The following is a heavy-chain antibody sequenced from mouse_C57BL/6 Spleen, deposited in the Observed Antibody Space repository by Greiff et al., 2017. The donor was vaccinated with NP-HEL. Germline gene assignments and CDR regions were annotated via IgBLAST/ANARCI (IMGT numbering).Heavy chain of an antibody. CDR2: IYPGSGST. D-gene: IGHD2-3*01. V-gene: IGHV1-55*01. CDR3: ARGGDGYSSVAY. J-gene: IGHJ3*01. Sequence: QVQLQQPGAELVKPGASVKMSCKASGYTFTSYWITWVKQRPGQGLEWIGDIYPGSGSTNYNEKFKSKATLTVDTSSSTAYMQLSSLTSEDSAVYYCARGGDGYSSVAYWGQGTLVTVSA. CDR1: GYTFTSYW.